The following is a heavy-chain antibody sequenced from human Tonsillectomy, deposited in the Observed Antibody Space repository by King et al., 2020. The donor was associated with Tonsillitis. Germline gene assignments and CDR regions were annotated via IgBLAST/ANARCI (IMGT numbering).Heavy chain of an antibody. CDR1: GGTFSRYA. Sequence: QLVQSGAEVKKPGSSVKVSCKASGGTFSRYAISWGRQAPCQGLEWLGRIIAILGIANSAQKFQGRVTITADKSTSTAYMELTSLRSEDTAVYYCASNSVTSDFDYWGQGTLVTVSS. D-gene: IGHD4-11*01. CDR3: ASNSVTSDFDY. J-gene: IGHJ4*02. V-gene: IGHV1-69*09. CDR2: IIAILGIA.